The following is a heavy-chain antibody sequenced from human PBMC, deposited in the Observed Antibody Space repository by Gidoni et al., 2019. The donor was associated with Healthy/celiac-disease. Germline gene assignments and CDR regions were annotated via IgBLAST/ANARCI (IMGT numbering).Heavy chain of an antibody. CDR1: GGSFSGYY. D-gene: IGHD3-3*01. CDR2: INHSGST. Sequence: QVQLQQWGAGLLKPSETLSLTCAVYGGSFSGYYWSWIRQPPGKGLEWIGEINHSGSTNYNPSLKSRVTISVDTSKNQISLKLSSVTAADTAVYYCARVDFWSGYPLDYWGQGTLVTISS. J-gene: IGHJ4*02. CDR3: ARVDFWSGYPLDY. V-gene: IGHV4-34*01.